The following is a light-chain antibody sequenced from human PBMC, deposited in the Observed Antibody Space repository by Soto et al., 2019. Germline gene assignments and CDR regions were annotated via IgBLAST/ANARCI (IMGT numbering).Light chain of an antibody. CDR1: QSISSW. Sequence: DIQMTQSPSTLSASVGDRVTITCRASQSISSWLAWYQQKPGKAPKPLIYEASSLQSGVQSRFSGSWSGTEFTLTISSLQPDDSATYYCQHYNSFPWTFGQGTKVEIK. V-gene: IGKV1-5*03. CDR2: EAS. J-gene: IGKJ1*01. CDR3: QHYNSFPWT.